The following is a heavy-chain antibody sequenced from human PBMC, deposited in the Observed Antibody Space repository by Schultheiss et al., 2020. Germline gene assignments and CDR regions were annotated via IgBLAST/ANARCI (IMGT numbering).Heavy chain of an antibody. CDR1: GGSISSSRYY. D-gene: IGHD4-17*01. Sequence: SETLSLTCTVSGGSISSSRYYWGWIRQPPGKGLEWIGSIYYSGSTYYNPSLKSRVTISVDTSKNQFSLKLSSVTAADTAVYYCARTGGRSVTTGPNYYFDYWGQGTLVTVSA. CDR3: ARTGGRSVTTGPNYYFDY. CDR2: IYYSGST. V-gene: IGHV4-39*07. J-gene: IGHJ4*02.